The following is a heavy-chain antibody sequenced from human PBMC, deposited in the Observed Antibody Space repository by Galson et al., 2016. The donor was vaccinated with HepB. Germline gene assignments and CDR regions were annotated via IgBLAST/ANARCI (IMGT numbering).Heavy chain of an antibody. V-gene: IGHV3-33*01. Sequence: SLRLSCAASGFTFSNYGVHWVRQAPGKGLEWVTLIWYDGTNKYYADSVKGRFTIPRDNSKNTLYLQMNSLRAEDTAVYYCARGGYSYDTQGGYYDYYGMDVWGQGTTVTVSS. D-gene: IGHD5-18*01. J-gene: IGHJ6*02. CDR1: GFTFSNYG. CDR3: ARGGYSYDTQGGYYDYYGMDV. CDR2: IWYDGTNK.